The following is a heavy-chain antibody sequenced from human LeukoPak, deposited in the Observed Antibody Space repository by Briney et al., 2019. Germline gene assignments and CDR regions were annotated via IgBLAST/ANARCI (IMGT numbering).Heavy chain of an antibody. V-gene: IGHV1-46*01. CDR1: GYTFTSYY. D-gene: IGHD6-13*01. J-gene: IGHJ4*02. Sequence: ASVTVSCTASGYTFTSYYIHWVRQAPGQGLEWMGIINPSGGSSSYAQKFQGRVTMTRDTSTNTVYMELSSLRSEDTAVYYCARDGSSRIAATSWGQGTLVTVSS. CDR3: ARDGSSRIAATS. CDR2: INPSGGSS.